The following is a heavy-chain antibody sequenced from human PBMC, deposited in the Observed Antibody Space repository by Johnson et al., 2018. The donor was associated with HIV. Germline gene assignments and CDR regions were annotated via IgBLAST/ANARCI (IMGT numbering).Heavy chain of an antibody. J-gene: IGHJ3*02. V-gene: IGHV3-30*14. CDR1: GFIFSDYA. D-gene: IGHD3-22*01. Sequence: QVQLVESGGGVVQPGRSLRLSCAASGFIFSDYAMHWVRLAPGKGLEWVAVTSYDEIKKNYADSVKGRFSISRDNSKNTVYLQMNSLRPEDTAVYYCSSPWYYDMYAFDIWGQGTMVTVSS. CDR3: SSPWYYDMYAFDI. CDR2: TSYDEIKK.